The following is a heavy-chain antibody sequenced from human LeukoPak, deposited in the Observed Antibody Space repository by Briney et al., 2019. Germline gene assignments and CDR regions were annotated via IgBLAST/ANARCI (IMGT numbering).Heavy chain of an antibody. CDR1: GGSFSGYY. Sequence: SETLSLTCVVYGGSFSGYYWGWIRQPPGKGLEWIGSIYYSGSTYYNPSLKSRVTISVDTSKNQFSLKLSSVTAADTAVYYCARHGYCSSTSCYGNWFDPWGQGTLVTVSS. D-gene: IGHD2-2*03. CDR2: IYYSGST. CDR3: ARHGYCSSTSCYGNWFDP. J-gene: IGHJ5*02. V-gene: IGHV4-39*01.